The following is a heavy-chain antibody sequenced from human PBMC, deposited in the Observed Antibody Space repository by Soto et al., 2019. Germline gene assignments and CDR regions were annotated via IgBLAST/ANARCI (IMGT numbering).Heavy chain of an antibody. CDR1: GLTVSNAY. D-gene: IGHD3-10*01. V-gene: IGHV3-53*01. CDR3: GTPLPSGQNSALDV. J-gene: IGHJ6*02. Sequence: EVQLVESGGGLIQPGGSLRLSCAASGLTVSNAYMAWVRQAPGMGLEWVSVIYDNGTTYYADSVKGRFTISRDTSTNTLSLQVDSRRAEDTAVYSCGTPLPSGQNSALDVGGQGTTVTVPS. CDR2: IYDNGTT.